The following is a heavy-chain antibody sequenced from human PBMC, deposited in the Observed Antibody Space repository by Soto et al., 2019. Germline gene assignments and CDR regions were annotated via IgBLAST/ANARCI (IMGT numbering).Heavy chain of an antibody. D-gene: IGHD2-2*01. J-gene: IGHJ5*02. CDR3: GRVPLVAGSAAPRGWFGP. CDR1: GFTFSDHY. V-gene: IGHV3-72*01. Sequence: EMQLVESGGGLVQPGGSLRLSCAASGFTFSDHYMDWVRQAPGKGLEWVARIKNKANSYATEYAASVKGRFTISRDDSNNSLDLQMNTLRTEDTAVYYWGRVPLVAGSAAPRGWFGPWGQGTLVTVSS. CDR2: IKNKANSYAT.